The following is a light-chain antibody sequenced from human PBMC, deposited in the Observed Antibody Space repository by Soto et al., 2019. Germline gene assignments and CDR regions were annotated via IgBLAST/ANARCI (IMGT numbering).Light chain of an antibody. J-gene: IGLJ3*02. CDR3: GSWDDSLDGWV. Sequence: QSVLSQPPSASGTPGQRVTISCSGSSSNIGSNSVNWYQQLPGAAPTLLIYSFDQRPSGVPDRFSGSKSGTSASLVISGLQSQDEADYYCGSWDDSLDGWVFGGGTKLTVL. CDR2: SFD. CDR1: SSNIGSNS. V-gene: IGLV1-44*01.